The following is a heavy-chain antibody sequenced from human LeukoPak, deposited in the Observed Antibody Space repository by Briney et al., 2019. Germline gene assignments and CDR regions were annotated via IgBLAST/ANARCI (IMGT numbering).Heavy chain of an antibody. D-gene: IGHD1-1*01. J-gene: IGHJ4*02. CDR3: AKDYIFGTTSVDFDY. CDR1: GFTFDDYA. CDR2: ISGDGGST. V-gene: IGHV3-43*02. Sequence: GGSLRLSCAASGFTFDDYAMHWVRQAPGKGLEWVSLISGDGGSTYYADSVKGRFTISRDNSKNSLYLQMNSLRTEDTALYYCAKDYIFGTTSVDFDYWGPGTLVTVSS.